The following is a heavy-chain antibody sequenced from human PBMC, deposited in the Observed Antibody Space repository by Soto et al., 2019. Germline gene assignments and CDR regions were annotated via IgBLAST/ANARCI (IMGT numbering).Heavy chain of an antibody. CDR1: GFTLSDEY. CDR2: SRNKARSFTT. D-gene: IGHD2-21*02. CDR3: VRVVVTNNYFDY. V-gene: IGHV3-72*01. J-gene: IGHJ4*02. Sequence: EVQLVESGGGLVQPGGSLRLSCATSGFTLSDEYIDWVRQAPGKGLEWVGRSRNKARSFTTDYAPSVKDRFTISRDDSKNPVHLQMNSLKIEDTAVYYCVRVVVTNNYFDYWGQGTLVTVPS.